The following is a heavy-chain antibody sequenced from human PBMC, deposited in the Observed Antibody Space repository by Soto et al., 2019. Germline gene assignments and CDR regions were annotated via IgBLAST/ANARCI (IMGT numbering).Heavy chain of an antibody. Sequence: GASVKVSCKASGGTFNNYPITWVRQAPGEGLEWMGGSIPIFGTANYAQKFQGRVTISVDESTSTAYMELCSLRSEDTAVYYCARGRGYSGDDHYYYFDMDVWGPGTTVTVSS. CDR2: SIPIFGTA. V-gene: IGHV1-69*13. CDR3: ARGRGYSGDDHYYYFDMDV. D-gene: IGHD5-12*01. J-gene: IGHJ6*02. CDR1: GGTFNNYP.